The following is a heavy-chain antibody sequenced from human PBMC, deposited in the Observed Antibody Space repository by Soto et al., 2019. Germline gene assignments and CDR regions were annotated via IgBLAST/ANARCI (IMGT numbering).Heavy chain of an antibody. CDR3: ATYFPRSDMTYAFDI. V-gene: IGHV1-24*01. Sequence: ASVKVSCKVSGYTLTELSMHWVRQAPGKGLEWMGGFDPEDGETIYAQKFQGRVTMTEDTSTDTAYMELSSLRSEDTAVYYCATYFPRSDMTYAFDIWSQGTMVTVSS. J-gene: IGHJ3*02. CDR1: GYTLTELS. D-gene: IGHD2-21*02. CDR2: FDPEDGET.